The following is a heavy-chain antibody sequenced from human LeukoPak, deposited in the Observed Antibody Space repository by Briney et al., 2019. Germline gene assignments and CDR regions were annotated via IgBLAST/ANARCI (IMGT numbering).Heavy chain of an antibody. CDR2: INSDGSST. V-gene: IGHV3-74*01. CDR3: ARDVSIDPPYGDYIDY. J-gene: IGHJ4*02. Sequence: GGSLRLSCAASGFTFSNYWMHWFRQAPGKGLVWVSHINSDGSSTTYADSVKGRFTISRDNAKNTLYLQMNSLRAEDTAVYYCARDVSIDPPYGDYIDYWGQGTLVTVSS. D-gene: IGHD4-17*01. CDR1: GFTFSNYW.